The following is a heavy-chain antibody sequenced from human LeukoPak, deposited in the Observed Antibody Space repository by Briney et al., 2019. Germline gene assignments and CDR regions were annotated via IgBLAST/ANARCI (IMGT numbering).Heavy chain of an antibody. CDR3: AREYGSGSSRRRFDP. Sequence: GGSLRLSCAASGFTLSSYWMSWVRQAPGKGREWVANIKQDGSEKYYVDSVKGRFTISRDNAKNSLFLQMNSLRAEDTAVYYCAREYGSGSSRRRFDPWGQGTLVTVSS. CDR1: GFTLSSYW. V-gene: IGHV3-7*01. CDR2: IKQDGSEK. J-gene: IGHJ5*02. D-gene: IGHD3-10*01.